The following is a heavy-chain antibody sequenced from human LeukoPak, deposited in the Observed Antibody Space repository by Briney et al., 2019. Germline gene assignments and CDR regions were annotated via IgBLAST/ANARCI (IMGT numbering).Heavy chain of an antibody. D-gene: IGHD3-3*01. CDR2: INPNSGGT. CDR3: ARARITIFGVVILSFDY. Sequence: AASVKVSCKASGYTFTGYYMHWVRQAPGQGLEWMGWINPNSGGTNYAQKFQGRVTMTRDTSISTAYMELSRLRSDDTAVYYCARARITIFGVVILSFDYWGQGTLVTVSS. V-gene: IGHV1-2*02. CDR1: GYTFTGYY. J-gene: IGHJ4*02.